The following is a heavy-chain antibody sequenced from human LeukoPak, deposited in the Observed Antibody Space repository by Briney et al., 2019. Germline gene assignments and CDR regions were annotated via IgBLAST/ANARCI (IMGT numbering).Heavy chain of an antibody. D-gene: IGHD3-10*01. CDR1: GFRFSNYA. CDR2: IGGSGRST. Sequence: GGSLRLSCAASGFRFSNYAMSWVRQAPGKGLEWFPGIGGSGRSTYYAYSVKGRFTISRATSKNTLYLQMNRLGTEGQGVKYWAELWFGGLGGVFLDHWGQGTLVTVSS. CDR3: AELWFGGLGGVFLDH. J-gene: IGHJ4*02. V-gene: IGHV3-23*01.